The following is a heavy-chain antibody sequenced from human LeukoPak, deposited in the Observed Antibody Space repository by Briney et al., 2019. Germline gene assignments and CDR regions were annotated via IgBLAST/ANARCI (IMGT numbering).Heavy chain of an antibody. J-gene: IGHJ3*02. D-gene: IGHD7-27*01. CDR1: GGSFSGYY. CDR2: INHSGST. CDR3: ARDNHWGAFDI. Sequence: SETLSLTCAVYGGSFSGYYWSWIRQPPGKGLEWIGEINHSGSTNYNPSLKSRVTISVDTAKNQFSLKLSSVTAADTAVYYCARDNHWGAFDIWGQGALVTVSS. V-gene: IGHV4-34*01.